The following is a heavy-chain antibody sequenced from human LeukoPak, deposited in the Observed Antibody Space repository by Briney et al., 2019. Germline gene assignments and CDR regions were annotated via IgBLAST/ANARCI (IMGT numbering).Heavy chain of an antibody. CDR3: AKYDYGDPENHLDY. D-gene: IGHD4-17*01. J-gene: IGHJ4*02. Sequence: GGSLRLSCAASGFTFSSYAMSWVRQAPGKGLEWVSAISGSGGSTYYADSVKGRFTISRDNSKNTLYLQMNSLRAEDTAVYYCAKYDYGDPENHLDYWGQGTLVTVSS. CDR1: GFTFSSYA. V-gene: IGHV3-23*01. CDR2: ISGSGGST.